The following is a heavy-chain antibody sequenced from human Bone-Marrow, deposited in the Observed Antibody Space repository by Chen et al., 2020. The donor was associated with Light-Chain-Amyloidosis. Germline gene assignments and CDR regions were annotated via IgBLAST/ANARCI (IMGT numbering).Heavy chain of an antibody. CDR3: ARIFDAETFDS. CDR1: GLTFSGHD. Sequence: EVELVESGGALVQPGGSLRLSCAASGLTFSGHDMNWVRQAPGKGLEWVSSISRSGGSTNYADSVRGRFTISRDNSKNTLYLHLNSLRAEDTAVYYCARIFDAETFDSWGQGTQVTVSS. CDR2: ISRSGGST. D-gene: IGHD3-3*01. J-gene: IGHJ4*02. V-gene: IGHV3-23*04.